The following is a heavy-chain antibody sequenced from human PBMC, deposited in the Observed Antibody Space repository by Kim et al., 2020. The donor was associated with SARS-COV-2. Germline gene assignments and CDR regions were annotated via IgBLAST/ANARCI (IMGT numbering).Heavy chain of an antibody. J-gene: IGHJ4*02. CDR1: GGSINHYY. CDR2: ISYGGST. CDR3: AREVAAMRGHIDY. V-gene: IGHV4-59*01. D-gene: IGHD5-12*01. Sequence: SETLSLTCAVPGGSINHYYWSWIRQPPGKGLEWIGYISYGGSTNYNPSLKSRVIISVDTSKNQFSLKLSSLTAADTAVYYCAREVAAMRGHIDYWGQGTLVTVSS.